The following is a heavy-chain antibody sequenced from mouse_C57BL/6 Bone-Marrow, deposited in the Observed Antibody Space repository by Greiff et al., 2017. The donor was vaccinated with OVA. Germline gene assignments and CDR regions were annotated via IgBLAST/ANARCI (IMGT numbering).Heavy chain of an antibody. D-gene: IGHD2-2*01. Sequence: QVQLQQPGAELVKPGASVKLSCKASGYTFTSYWMHWVKQRPGQGLEWIGMIHPTNSSTNYNQKFKSKATLTVDKSSSTAYMQLSSLTAEDSAVYYSARSSSGYPYYFDYWGQGTPLTVS. V-gene: IGHV1-64*01. J-gene: IGHJ2*01. CDR3: ARSSSGYPYYFDY. CDR2: IHPTNSST. CDR1: GYTFTSYW.